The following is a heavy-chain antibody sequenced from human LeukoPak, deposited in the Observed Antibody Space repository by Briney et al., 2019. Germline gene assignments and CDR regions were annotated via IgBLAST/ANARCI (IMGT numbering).Heavy chain of an antibody. V-gene: IGHV3-30*02. Sequence: GGSLRLSCEVPGFTFSISAMHWVRQAPGKGLEWEAFIQYDGNDKYYADSVKGRFTVSRDNSKNTLFLQMNSLRLEDTAVYFCAKDSKGTVNTDMVSLRYNWLDPWGQGTLVTVSS. J-gene: IGHJ5*02. D-gene: IGHD5-18*01. CDR2: IQYDGNDK. CDR3: AKDSKGTVNTDMVSLRYNWLDP. CDR1: GFTFSISA.